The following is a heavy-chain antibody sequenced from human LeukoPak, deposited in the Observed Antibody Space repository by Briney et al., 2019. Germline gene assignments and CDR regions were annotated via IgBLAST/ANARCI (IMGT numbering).Heavy chain of an antibody. Sequence: GASVKVSCTASGYTFTSHGISWVRQAPGQGLEWMGWISAYNGNTNYAQKLQGRVTMTTDTSTSTAYMELRSLRSDDTAVYYCARQEAYYDFWSGPSDYWGQGTLVTVSS. V-gene: IGHV1-18*01. J-gene: IGHJ4*02. CDR3: ARQEAYYDFWSGPSDY. D-gene: IGHD3-3*01. CDR1: GYTFTSHG. CDR2: ISAYNGNT.